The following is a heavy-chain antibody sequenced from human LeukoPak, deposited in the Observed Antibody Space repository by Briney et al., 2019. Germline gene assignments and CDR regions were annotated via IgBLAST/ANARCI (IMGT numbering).Heavy chain of an antibody. V-gene: IGHV3-49*03. CDR2: IRSKAYGGTT. Sequence: GGSLRLSCTASGFTFGDYAMSWFRQAPGKGLEWVGFIRSKAYGGTTEYAASVKGRFTISGDDSKSIAYLQMNSLKTEDTAVYYCTRDPNFTGYYFDYWGQGTLVTVSS. CDR3: TRDPNFTGYYFDY. D-gene: IGHD1-7*01. CDR1: GFTFGDYA. J-gene: IGHJ4*02.